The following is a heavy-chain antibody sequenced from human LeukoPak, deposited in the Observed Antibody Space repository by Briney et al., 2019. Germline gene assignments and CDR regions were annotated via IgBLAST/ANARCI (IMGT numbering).Heavy chain of an antibody. D-gene: IGHD6-25*01. J-gene: IGHJ3*02. CDR2: ISYDGSNK. CDR1: GFTFSSYA. CDR3: AKDEAATGNDAFDI. Sequence: GGSLRLSCAASGFTFSSYAIHWVRQAPGKGLEGVALISYDGSNKYYADSVKGRFTISRDNAKNSLYLQMNSLRAEDTALYYCAKDEAATGNDAFDIWGQGTMVTVSS. V-gene: IGHV3-30*04.